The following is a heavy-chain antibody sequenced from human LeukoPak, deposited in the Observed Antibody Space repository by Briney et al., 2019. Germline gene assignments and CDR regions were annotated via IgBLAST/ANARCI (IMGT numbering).Heavy chain of an antibody. CDR2: ISAYNGNT. Sequence: ASVKVSCKASGYTFTSYDINWVRQATGQGLEWMGWISAYNGNTNYAQKLQGRVTMTTDTSTSTAYMELRSLRSDDTAVYYCARDLYDFWSGYYTGNWFDPWGQGTPVTVSS. CDR1: GYTFTSYD. V-gene: IGHV1-18*01. J-gene: IGHJ5*02. D-gene: IGHD3-3*01. CDR3: ARDLYDFWSGYYTGNWFDP.